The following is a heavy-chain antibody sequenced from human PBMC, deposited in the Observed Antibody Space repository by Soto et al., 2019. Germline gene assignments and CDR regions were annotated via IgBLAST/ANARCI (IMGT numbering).Heavy chain of an antibody. D-gene: IGHD2-2*01. V-gene: IGHV4-61*01. J-gene: IGHJ5*02. CDR3: ARDLGGDIVVVPAIHRPYWFDP. CDR1: GGSASSGSYY. Sequence: SETLSLTCTVSGGSASSGSYYWSWIRQPPGKGLEWIGYIYYSGSTNYNPSLKSRVTISVDTSKNQLSLKLSSVTAADTAVYYCARDLGGDIVVVPAIHRPYWFDPWGQGTLVTVSS. CDR2: IYYSGST.